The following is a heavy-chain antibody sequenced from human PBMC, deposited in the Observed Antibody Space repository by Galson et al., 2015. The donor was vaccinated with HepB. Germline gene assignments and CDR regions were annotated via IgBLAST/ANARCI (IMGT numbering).Heavy chain of an antibody. CDR1: GGSISSYY. V-gene: IGHV4-59*01. CDR2: IYYSGST. Sequence: LSLTCTVSGGSISSYYWSWIRQPPGKGLEWIGYIYYSGSTNYNPSLKSRVTISVDTSKNQFSLKLSSVTAADTAVYYCARGGRYCSGGSCYSRGSWFDPWGQGTLVTVSS. J-gene: IGHJ5*02. CDR3: ARGGRYCSGGSCYSRGSWFDP. D-gene: IGHD2-15*01.